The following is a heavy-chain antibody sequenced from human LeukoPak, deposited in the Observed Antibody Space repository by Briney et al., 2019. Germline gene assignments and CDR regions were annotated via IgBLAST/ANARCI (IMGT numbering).Heavy chain of an antibody. CDR2: IYYSGST. D-gene: IGHD4-17*01. CDR1: GGSISSSSYY. J-gene: IGHJ4*02. Sequence: SETLCLTCTVSGGSISSSSYYWGWIRQPPGKGLEWIGSIYYSGSTYYNPSLKSRATISVDTSKNQFSLKLSSVTAADTAVYYCARHGLRGLVGYWGQGTLVTVSS. V-gene: IGHV4-39*01. CDR3: ARHGLRGLVGY.